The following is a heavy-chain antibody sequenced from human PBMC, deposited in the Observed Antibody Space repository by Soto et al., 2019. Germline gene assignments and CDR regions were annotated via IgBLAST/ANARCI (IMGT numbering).Heavy chain of an antibody. D-gene: IGHD4-17*01. CDR1: GFSFSKYK. CDR2: INPGDSDT. V-gene: IGHV5-51*01. Sequence: GESLKISCEGSGFSFSKYKIGWVRQMPGKGLEWMGIINPGDSDTRYSPSFQGQVTISADKSISTAYLQWSTLKASDTATYYCATSYGYSYYYYYGMDVWGQGTTVTVSS. CDR3: ATSYGYSYYYYYGMDV. J-gene: IGHJ6*02.